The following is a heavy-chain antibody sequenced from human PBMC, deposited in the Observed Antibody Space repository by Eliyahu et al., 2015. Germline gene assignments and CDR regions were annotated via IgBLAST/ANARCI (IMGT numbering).Heavy chain of an antibody. D-gene: IGHD3-16*02. J-gene: IGHJ5*01. V-gene: IGHV1-18*01. CDR2: ISSYNVNT. CDR1: GYPLTNQG. Sequence: QVQLVQSGSEVKKPGASVKVSCKASGYPLTNQGIPWVRQAPGQGLEWMGWISSYNVNTNYAQKFQGRVTMTTDTSTNTAYMELTGLRVDDTAVYFCARGVDDYVGGSYRPKYHDSWGQGTLVTVSS. CDR3: ARGVDDYVGGSYRPKYHDS.